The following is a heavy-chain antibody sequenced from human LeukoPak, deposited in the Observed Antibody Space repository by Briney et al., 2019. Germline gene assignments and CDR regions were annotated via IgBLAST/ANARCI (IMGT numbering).Heavy chain of an antibody. J-gene: IGHJ5*02. CDR2: INPNSGGT. Sequence: ASVKVSCKASGYTFTGYYMHWVRQAPGQGLEWMGRINPNSGGTNYAQKFQGRVTKTRDTSISTAYMELSRLRSDDTAVYYCARGTVSAVTNWFDPWGRGTLVTVSS. CDR1: GYTFTGYY. CDR3: ARGTVSAVTNWFDP. D-gene: IGHD4-23*01. V-gene: IGHV1-2*06.